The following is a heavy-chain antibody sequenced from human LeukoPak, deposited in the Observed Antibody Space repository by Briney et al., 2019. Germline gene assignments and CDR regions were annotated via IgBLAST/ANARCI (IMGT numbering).Heavy chain of an antibody. CDR1: GDSVSSNSAA. CDR3: ARDVNGAFTRSWFDP. V-gene: IGHV6-1*01. Sequence: SQTLSLTCVISGDSVSSNSAAWSWIRQSPSRGLEWLGRTYYRSKWYHDYAVSVKSRISFNPDTSKNQFFLQLNSVTPEDTAVYYCARDVNGAFTRSWFDPWGQGTRVTVS. D-gene: IGHD4-17*01. CDR2: TYYRSKWYH. J-gene: IGHJ5*02.